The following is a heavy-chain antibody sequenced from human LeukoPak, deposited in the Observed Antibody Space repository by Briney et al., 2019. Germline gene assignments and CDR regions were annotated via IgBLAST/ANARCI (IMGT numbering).Heavy chain of an antibody. CDR3: ARDDSSGYFD. J-gene: IGHJ4*02. D-gene: IGHD3-22*01. Sequence: GGSLRLSCAASGFTFTSYSMSWVRQAPGKGLEWVSGTSDRGDYTYYADSVKGRFTISRDNSKNTLYLQMNSLRAEDTAVYYCARDDSSGYFDWGQGTLVTVSS. CDR1: GFTFTSYS. V-gene: IGHV3-23*01. CDR2: TSDRGDYT.